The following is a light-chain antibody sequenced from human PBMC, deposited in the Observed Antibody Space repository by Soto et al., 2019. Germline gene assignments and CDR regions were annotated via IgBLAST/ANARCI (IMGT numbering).Light chain of an antibody. CDR2: DAS. CDR1: QSISSY. Sequence: DIQLTQYPSSLSASLGDRVNITCRASQSISSYLNWYQQKPGKAHKLLIYDASSLESGVPSRFSGSGSGTEFTLTINSLQPDDLATYYCQQYYRYLWTVGQGNKVDIK. CDR3: QQYYRYLWT. J-gene: IGKJ1*01. V-gene: IGKV1-5*01.